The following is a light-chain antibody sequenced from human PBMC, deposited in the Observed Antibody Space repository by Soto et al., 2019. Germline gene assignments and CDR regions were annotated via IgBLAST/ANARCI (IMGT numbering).Light chain of an antibody. CDR2: GAS. Sequence: EIVLAQSPGTLSLSPGERATLSCRASQSVSSSYLVWYQQKPGQAPRLLIYGASSRATGIPDRFSGSGSGTDFTLTISRLEHEDVAVYYCQQFGASPLTFGGGTKVEIK. V-gene: IGKV3-20*01. J-gene: IGKJ4*01. CDR1: QSVSSSY. CDR3: QQFGASPLT.